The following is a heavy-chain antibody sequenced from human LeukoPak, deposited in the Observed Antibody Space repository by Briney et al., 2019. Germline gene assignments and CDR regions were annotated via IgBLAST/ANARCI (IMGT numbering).Heavy chain of an antibody. CDR1: GGTFSSYA. V-gene: IGHV1-69*05. CDR2: IIPIFGTA. J-gene: IGHJ3*02. Sequence: SVKVSCKASGGTFSSYAISWVRQAPGQGLEWMGEIIPIFGTANYAQKFQGRVTITTDESTSTAYMELSSLRSEDTAMYYCARHGGISIFGVAQPGGAFDIWGQGTMVTVSS. D-gene: IGHD3-3*01. CDR3: ARHGGISIFGVAQPGGAFDI.